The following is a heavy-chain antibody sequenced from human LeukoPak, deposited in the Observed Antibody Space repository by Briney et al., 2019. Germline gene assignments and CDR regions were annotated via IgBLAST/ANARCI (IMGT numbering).Heavy chain of an antibody. CDR1: GYTFTSYY. CDR3: TGYDSSGYYNLGAFDI. J-gene: IGHJ3*02. V-gene: IGHV1-46*01. D-gene: IGHD3-22*01. Sequence: GASVKVSCKASGYTFTSYYMHWVRQAPGQGREWMGIVNPSGGSTSYAQKFQGRVTMTRDTSTSTAYMELSSLRSEDTLVYYCTGYDSSGYYNLGAFDIWGQGTMVTVSS. CDR2: VNPSGGST.